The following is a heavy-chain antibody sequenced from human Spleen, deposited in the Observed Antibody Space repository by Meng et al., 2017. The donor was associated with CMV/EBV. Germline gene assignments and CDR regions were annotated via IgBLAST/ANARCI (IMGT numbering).Heavy chain of an antibody. D-gene: IGHD2-2*01. CDR2: ISSSGSTI. CDR1: GFTFSSYE. Sequence: GGSLRLSCAASGFTFSSYEMNWVRQAPGKGLEWVSYISSSGSTIYYADSVKGRFTISRDNAKNSLYLQMNSLGAEDTAVYYCARDPGSTHYYYYGMDVWGQGTTVTVSS. J-gene: IGHJ6*02. CDR3: ARDPGSTHYYYYGMDV. V-gene: IGHV3-48*03.